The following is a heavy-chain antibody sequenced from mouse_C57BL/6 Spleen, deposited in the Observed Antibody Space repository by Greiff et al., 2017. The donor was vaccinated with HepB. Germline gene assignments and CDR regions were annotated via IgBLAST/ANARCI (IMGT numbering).Heavy chain of an antibody. CDR3: ARESYETWFAY. V-gene: IGHV1-4*01. J-gene: IGHJ3*01. CDR2: INPSSGYT. Sequence: QVQLQQSGAELARPGASVKMSCKASGYTFTSYTMHWVKQRPGQGLEWIGYINPSSGYTKYNQKFKDKATLTADKSSSTAYMQLSSLTSEDSAVYYCARESYETWFAYWGQGTLVTVSA. CDR1: GYTFTSYT. D-gene: IGHD1-1*01.